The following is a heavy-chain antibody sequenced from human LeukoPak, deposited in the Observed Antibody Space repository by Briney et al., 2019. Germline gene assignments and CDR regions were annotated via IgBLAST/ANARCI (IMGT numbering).Heavy chain of an antibody. Sequence: GGSLRLSCAASGFNVTSNYMSWVRQPPGKGLEWVSIIYSGDSKYYADSVKGRFTISRHSSNNTLFLHMDSLRPEDTAVYYCGRLRAPASFAVDLWGPGTMVTVSS. D-gene: IGHD2-2*01. J-gene: IGHJ3*01. CDR2: IYSGDSK. V-gene: IGHV3-53*04. CDR1: GFNVTSNY. CDR3: GRLRAPASFAVDL.